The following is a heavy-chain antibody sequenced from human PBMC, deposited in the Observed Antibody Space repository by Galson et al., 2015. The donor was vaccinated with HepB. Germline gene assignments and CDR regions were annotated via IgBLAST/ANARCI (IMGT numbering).Heavy chain of an antibody. J-gene: IGHJ2*01. V-gene: IGHV3-74*01. CDR2: IDSDGTTT. CDR1: GFTLSGKW. Sequence: SLRLSCAAASGFTLSGKWMHWVRQAPGKGLVWVSRIDSDGTTTNYADSVKGRFTISRDNAKNMVYLQMNSLRAEDTAVCYCGRRDQWRSQWYFDLWGRGTLVTVSS. D-gene: IGHD6-19*01. CDR3: GRRDQWRSQWYFDL.